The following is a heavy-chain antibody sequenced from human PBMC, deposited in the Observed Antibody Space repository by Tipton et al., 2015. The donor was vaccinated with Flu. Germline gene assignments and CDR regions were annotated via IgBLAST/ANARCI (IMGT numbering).Heavy chain of an antibody. CDR3: ARDRGSYNIHLEYHYYYGMDV. J-gene: IGHJ6*02. V-gene: IGHV1-18*01. D-gene: IGHD1-26*01. CDR1: GYTFTNFG. Sequence: QLVQSGVEVKKPGASVKVSCKASGYTFTNFGLTWVRQAPGQGLEWMGWISGYNGDTNYAEKLQGRVTMTTDASTHTAYMELRSLKSDDTAMYYCARDRGSYNIHLEYHYYYGMDVWGQGTTVTVSS. CDR2: ISGYNGDT.